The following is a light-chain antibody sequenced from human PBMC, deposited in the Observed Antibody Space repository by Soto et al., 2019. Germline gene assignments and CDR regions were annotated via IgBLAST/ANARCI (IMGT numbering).Light chain of an antibody. Sequence: DIQMTQSPSTVSAYVGDSVTITCPASQSITTWLAWYQQRPGKAPKLLIYDVSSLQSGVPSRFSGSRSGTEFTLTISSLQPDDFATYYCQHYNMYSPWTFGQGTKVEIK. CDR3: QHYNMYSPWT. J-gene: IGKJ1*01. CDR2: DVS. V-gene: IGKV1-5*01. CDR1: QSITTW.